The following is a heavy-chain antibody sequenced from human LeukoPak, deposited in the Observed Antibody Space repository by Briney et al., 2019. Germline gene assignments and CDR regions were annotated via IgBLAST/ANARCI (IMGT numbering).Heavy chain of an antibody. CDR1: GLTFSSYT. V-gene: IGHV3-23*01. D-gene: IGHD2-15*01. Sequence: PGGSLRLSCAASGLTFSSYTMSWVRQAPGQGLEWVSAISNNGGYTYYADSVQGRFTISRDNSKSTLCLQMNSLRAEDTAVYYCAKQLGYCSDGSCYFPYWGQGTLVTVSS. CDR3: AKQLGYCSDGSCYFPY. CDR2: ISNNGGYT. J-gene: IGHJ4*02.